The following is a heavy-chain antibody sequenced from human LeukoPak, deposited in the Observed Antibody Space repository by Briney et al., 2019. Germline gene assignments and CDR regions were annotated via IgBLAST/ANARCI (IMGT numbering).Heavy chain of an antibody. D-gene: IGHD3-10*01. CDR1: GGTFSSYA. V-gene: IGHV1-69*13. CDR2: IIPIAGTP. J-gene: IGHJ3*02. Sequence: GASVKVSCKASGGTFSSYAISWVRQAPRQGLEWMGGIIPIAGTPIYAQNFQGRVTITADSSTNTVCMQLSSLRSEDTAIYYCARSGSGHSDDAFDIWGQGTMVTVSS. CDR3: ARSGSGHSDDAFDI.